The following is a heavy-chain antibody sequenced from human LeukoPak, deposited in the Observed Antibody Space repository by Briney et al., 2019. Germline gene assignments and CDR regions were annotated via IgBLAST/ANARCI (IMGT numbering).Heavy chain of an antibody. CDR2: ISYDGSNK. J-gene: IGHJ4*02. CDR1: GFTFSSYA. D-gene: IGHD3-10*02. Sequence: GGSLRLSCAASGFTFSSYAMHWVRQAPGKGLEWVAVISYDGSNKYYADSVKGRFTISRDNSKNTLYLQMNSLRAEDTAVYYCANQDYVGNWGPGTLVTVSS. V-gene: IGHV3-30-3*01. CDR3: ANQDYVGN.